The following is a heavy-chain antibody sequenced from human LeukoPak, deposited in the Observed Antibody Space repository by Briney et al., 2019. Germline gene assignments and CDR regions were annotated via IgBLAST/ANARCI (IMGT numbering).Heavy chain of an antibody. CDR2: ISGSGSYI. CDR1: GFTFSIYS. D-gene: IGHD2-15*01. Sequence: GGSLRLSCAASGFTFSIYSMNWVRQAPGKGLECVSYISGSGSYIYYADSVKGRFTISRDNAKNSFHLQIDSLRAEDTAVYYCARDPSTLVVVGATRAFDIWGQGTMVTVSS. J-gene: IGHJ3*02. CDR3: ARDPSTLVVVGATRAFDI. V-gene: IGHV3-21*01.